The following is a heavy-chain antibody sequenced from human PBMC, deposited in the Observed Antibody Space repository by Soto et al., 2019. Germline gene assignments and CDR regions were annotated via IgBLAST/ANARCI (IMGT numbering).Heavy chain of an antibody. CDR1: GGSFSGDY. D-gene: IGHD3-16*01. Sequence: PSETLSLTCAVYGGSFSGDYWNWIRQPPGRGLEWIGEVNHSGSTNYNPSLKSRVTVSVDTSKNQFSLKLSSVTAADTAVYYCARSVPYYQAYYYFARDVWGQGTTVTVSS. V-gene: IGHV4-34*01. CDR2: VNHSGST. CDR3: ARSVPYYQAYYYFARDV. J-gene: IGHJ6*02.